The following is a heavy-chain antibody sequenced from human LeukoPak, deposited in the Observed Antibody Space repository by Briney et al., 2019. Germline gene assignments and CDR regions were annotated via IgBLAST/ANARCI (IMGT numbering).Heavy chain of an antibody. V-gene: IGHV4-34*01. Sequence: PSETLSLTCAVYGGSFSGYYWSWIRQPPGKGLEWIGEINHSGSTSYNPSLKSRVTISVDTSLKLSSVTAADTAIYYCVRGGTYYLPYWGQGILVTVSS. CDR2: INHSGST. CDR3: VRGGTYYLPY. D-gene: IGHD1-26*01. J-gene: IGHJ4*02. CDR1: GGSFSGYY.